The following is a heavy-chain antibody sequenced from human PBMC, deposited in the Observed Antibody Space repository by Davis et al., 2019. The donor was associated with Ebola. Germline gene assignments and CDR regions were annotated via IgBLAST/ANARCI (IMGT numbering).Heavy chain of an antibody. Sequence: PGGSLRLSCAVYGGSFSGYYWSWIRQPPGKGLEWIGYIYYSGSTNYNPSLKSRVTMSVDTSKNQFSLKLSSVTAADTAVYYCARRRWLGAFDIWGQGTMVTVSS. V-gene: IGHV4-59*12. CDR3: ARRRWLGAFDI. J-gene: IGHJ3*02. CDR1: GGSFSGYY. D-gene: IGHD5-24*01. CDR2: IYYSGST.